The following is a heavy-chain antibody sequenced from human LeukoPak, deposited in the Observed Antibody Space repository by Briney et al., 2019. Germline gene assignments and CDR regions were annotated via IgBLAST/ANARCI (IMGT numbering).Heavy chain of an antibody. CDR2: ITSSSSYI. CDR1: GFTFSTYN. V-gene: IGHV3-21*04. J-gene: IGHJ6*03. D-gene: IGHD5-18*01. CDR3: ARVVEGLWSFYYYYMDV. Sequence: GGSLRLSCAASGFTFSTYNMNWVRQAPGKGLEWVSSITSSSSYIYYADSVKGRFTISRDNAKNSLYLQMNSLRAEDTAVYYCARVVEGLWSFYYYYMDVWGKGTTVTISS.